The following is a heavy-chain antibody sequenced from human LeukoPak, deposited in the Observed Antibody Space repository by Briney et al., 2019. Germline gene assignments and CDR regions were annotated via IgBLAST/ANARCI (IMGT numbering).Heavy chain of an antibody. V-gene: IGHV1-2*02. J-gene: IGHJ4*02. CDR1: GYTFTGYY. CDR3: ARAVAGAAAWDY. D-gene: IGHD6-19*01. Sequence: ASVKVSCKASGYTFTGYYMHWVRQALGQGLEWMGWINPNSGGTNYAQKFQGRVTMTRDTSISTAYMELSRLRSDDTAVYYCARAVAGAAAWDYWGQGTLVTVPS. CDR2: INPNSGGT.